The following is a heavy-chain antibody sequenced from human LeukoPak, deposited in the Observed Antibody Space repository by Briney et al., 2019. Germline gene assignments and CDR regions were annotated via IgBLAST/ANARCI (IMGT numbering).Heavy chain of an antibody. CDR1: GASISGYY. CDR3: ARGGLAAAGSEIDS. Sequence: SETLSLTCTVSGASISGYYWSWIRQPPGKGLEWIGYIYQSGSTYYNPSLKSRVTISVDRSKNQFSLKLNSVTAADTAVYYCARGGLAAAGSEIDSWGQGTLVTVSS. V-gene: IGHV4-30-2*01. D-gene: IGHD6-13*01. J-gene: IGHJ4*02. CDR2: IYQSGST.